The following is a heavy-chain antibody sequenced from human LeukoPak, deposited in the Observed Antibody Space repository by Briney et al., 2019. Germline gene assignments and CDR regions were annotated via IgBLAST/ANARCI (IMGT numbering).Heavy chain of an antibody. CDR1: GGSFSGYY. Sequence: TSETLSLTCAVDGGSFSGYYWSWIRQPPGKGREWIGEINHSGSTNYNPSLKSRVTISVDTSKNQFSLKLSSVNAADTAVYYCARHWWYYYYYMDVWGKGNTVTISS. V-gene: IGHV4-34*01. CDR2: INHSGST. CDR3: ARHWWYYYYYMDV. J-gene: IGHJ6*03. D-gene: IGHD2-15*01.